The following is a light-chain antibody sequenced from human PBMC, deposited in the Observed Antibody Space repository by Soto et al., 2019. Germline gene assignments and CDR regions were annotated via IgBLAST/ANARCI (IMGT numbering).Light chain of an antibody. V-gene: IGKV1-9*01. CDR2: AAS. CDR3: QPYNNWPLT. J-gene: IGKJ4*01. Sequence: DIQMTQSPSTPSSSVGDRFTITCRASQGISSYLAWYQQKPGKAPKLLIYAASTLQSGVPARFSGSRSGPEFTLTINSLQSEDFAIYYCQPYNNWPLTFGGGTKVDIK. CDR1: QGISSY.